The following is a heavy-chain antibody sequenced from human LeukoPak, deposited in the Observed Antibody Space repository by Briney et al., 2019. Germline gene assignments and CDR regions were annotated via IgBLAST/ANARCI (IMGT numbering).Heavy chain of an antibody. CDR1: GFTFSSYA. CDR2: ISYDGSNK. J-gene: IGHJ4*02. V-gene: IGHV3-30*04. CDR3: AREVKGGSLPHYFDY. D-gene: IGHD1-26*01. Sequence: GGSLRLSCAASGFTFSSYAMHWVRQAPGKGLEWVAVISYDGSNKYYADSVKGRFTISRDNSKNTLYLQMNSLRAEDTAVYYCAREVKGGSLPHYFDYWGQGTLVTVSS.